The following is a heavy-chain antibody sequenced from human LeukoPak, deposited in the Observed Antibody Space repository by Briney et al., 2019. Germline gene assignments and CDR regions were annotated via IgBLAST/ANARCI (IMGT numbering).Heavy chain of an antibody. D-gene: IGHD3-16*01. Sequence: GGSLRLSCAASGFTFDDYAMHWVRQAPGEGLEWVSLITWDGGSTYYADSVKGRFTISRDNSKNSLYLQMNSLRAEDTALYYCAKGISVGGYVWGFDYWGQGTLVTVPS. CDR2: ITWDGGST. CDR3: AKGISVGGYVWGFDY. CDR1: GFTFDDYA. V-gene: IGHV3-43D*03. J-gene: IGHJ4*02.